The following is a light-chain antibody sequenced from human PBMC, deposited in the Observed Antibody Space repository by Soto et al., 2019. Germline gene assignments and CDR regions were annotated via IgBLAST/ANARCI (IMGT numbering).Light chain of an antibody. CDR2: DAS. CDR1: QSVGKY. CDR3: QQRGNRPPWT. V-gene: IGKV3-11*01. J-gene: IGKJ1*01. Sequence: EIVMTQSPGTLSLSPGERATLSCRSSQSVGKYLVWYQHKPGQATRLLIYDASNRATGIPARFSGSGSGTDFTITISSLEPEDFAVYYCQQRGNRPPWTFGQGTNV.